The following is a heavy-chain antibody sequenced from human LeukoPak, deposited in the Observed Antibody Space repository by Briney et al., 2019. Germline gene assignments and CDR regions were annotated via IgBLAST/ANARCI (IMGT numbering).Heavy chain of an antibody. D-gene: IGHD3-3*01. J-gene: IGHJ4*02. CDR1: GFTVSSNY. CDR2: IYSGGST. CDR3: AKDPPTYYDFWSGYHYTFDY. Sequence: GGSLRLSCAASGFTVSSNYMSWVRQAPGKGLEWVSVIYSGGSTYYADSVKGRFTISRDNSKNTLYLQMNSLRAEDTAVYYCAKDPPTYYDFWSGYHYTFDYWGQGTLVTVSS. V-gene: IGHV3-53*01.